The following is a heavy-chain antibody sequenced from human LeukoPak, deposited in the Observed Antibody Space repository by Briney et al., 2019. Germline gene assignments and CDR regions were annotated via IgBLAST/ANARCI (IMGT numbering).Heavy chain of an antibody. J-gene: IGHJ5*02. CDR1: GGTFSSYA. Sequence: SVKVSCKASGGTFSSYAISWVRQAPGQGLEWMGGIIPIFGTANYAQKFQDRVTITADESTSTAYMELSSLRSEDTAVYYCARDRSARYCSSTSCYKGSWFDPWGQGTLVTVSS. CDR3: ARDRSARYCSSTSCYKGSWFDP. D-gene: IGHD2-2*02. V-gene: IGHV1-69*01. CDR2: IIPIFGTA.